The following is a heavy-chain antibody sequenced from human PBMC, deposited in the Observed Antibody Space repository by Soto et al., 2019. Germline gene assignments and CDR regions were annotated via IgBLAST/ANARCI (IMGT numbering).Heavy chain of an antibody. Sequence: GGSLRLSCAASGFTFSSYSMNWVRQAPGKGLEWVSSISSSSSYIYYADSVKGRFTISRDNSKNTLYLQMNSLRAEDTAVYYCAVVSTSIFWFDPWGQGTLVTVSS. V-gene: IGHV3-21*04. D-gene: IGHD3-22*01. CDR1: GFTFSSYS. CDR3: AVVSTSIFWFDP. J-gene: IGHJ5*02. CDR2: ISSSSSYI.